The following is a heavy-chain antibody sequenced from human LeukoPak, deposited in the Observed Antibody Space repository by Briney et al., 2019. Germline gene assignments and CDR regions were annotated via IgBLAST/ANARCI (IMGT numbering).Heavy chain of an antibody. J-gene: IGHJ1*01. CDR1: GFTFSSYS. D-gene: IGHD2-8*01. V-gene: IGHV3-21*01. CDR2: ISSSSSYI. CDR3: ARGRSLLYYFQH. Sequence: PGGSLRLSCAASGFTFSSYSMNWVRQAPGKGLEWVSSISSSSSYIYYADSVKGRFTISRDNAKNSLYLQMNSLRAEDTAVYYCARGRSLLYYFQHWGQGTLVTVSS.